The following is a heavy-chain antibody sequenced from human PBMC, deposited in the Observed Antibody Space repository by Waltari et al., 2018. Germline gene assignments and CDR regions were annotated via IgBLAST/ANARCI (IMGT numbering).Heavy chain of an antibody. Sequence: EVQLVESGGGLVQPGGSLRLSCAASRFTFDDYAMHWVRQAPGKGLEWVSGISWNSGSIGDADSVKGRFTISRDNAKNSLYLQMNSLRAEDTALYYCAKDLIGRDYYDSSGYNPWGQGTLVTVSS. CDR1: RFTFDDYA. D-gene: IGHD3-22*01. CDR3: AKDLIGRDYYDSSGYNP. V-gene: IGHV3-9*01. CDR2: ISWNSGSI. J-gene: IGHJ5*02.